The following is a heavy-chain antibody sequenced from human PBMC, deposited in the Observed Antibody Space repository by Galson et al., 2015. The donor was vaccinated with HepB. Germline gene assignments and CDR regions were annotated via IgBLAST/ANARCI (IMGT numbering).Heavy chain of an antibody. D-gene: IGHD3-3*01. CDR1: GFTLSDYH. V-gene: IGHV3-11*01. Sequence: SLRLSCAASGFTLSDYHMSWIRQAPGKGLAWVSNIGSSGSAIYYADSVKGRFTISRDNAKNSLYLQMNSLRAEDTAVYYCARGPRGGWFDPWGQGTLVTVSS. CDR3: ARGPRGGWFDP. CDR2: IGSSGSAI. J-gene: IGHJ5*02.